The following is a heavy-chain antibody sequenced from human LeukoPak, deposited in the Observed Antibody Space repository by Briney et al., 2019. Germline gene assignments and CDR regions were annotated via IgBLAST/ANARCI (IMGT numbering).Heavy chain of an antibody. CDR2: LYHSGTT. CDR3: ARDDRSGSYYYYYYMDV. Sequence: SETLSLTWTVSGYFISSVYYWGWIRQPPGKGREWIGRLYHSGTTYYNPSLKSRVTISVDTSKNQFSLQLTSVTAADTAVYYCARDDRSGSYYYYYYMDVWGKGTTVTVSS. CDR1: GYFISSVYY. D-gene: IGHD3-22*01. J-gene: IGHJ6*03. V-gene: IGHV4-38-2*02.